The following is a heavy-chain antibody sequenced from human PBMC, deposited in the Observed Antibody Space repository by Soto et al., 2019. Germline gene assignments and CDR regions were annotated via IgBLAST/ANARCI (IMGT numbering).Heavy chain of an antibody. V-gene: IGHV1-3*01. Sequence: ASVKVSCKASGYTFSAYGIHWERQAPGQRPEWVGWINAGNGDTKYSQRFQGRVTITRDTSATTSYMELSSLTSEDTAVYFWATSIMGGPNCWARETLVPVSS. CDR3: ATSIMGGPNC. CDR1: GYTFSAYG. CDR2: INAGNGDT. J-gene: IGHJ4*02. D-gene: IGHD1-26*01.